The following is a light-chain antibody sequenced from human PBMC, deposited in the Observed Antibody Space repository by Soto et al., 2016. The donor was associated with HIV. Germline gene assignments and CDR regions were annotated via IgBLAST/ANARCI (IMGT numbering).Light chain of an antibody. CDR1: QSISTY. CDR3: QQSYSPPWT. Sequence: DIQMTQSPSSLSASVGDRVTITCRASQSISTYLNWYQQKPGKAPNLLIYSASSLQSGVPLRFSGSGSGTDFNLTISSLQPEDFAGYYCQQSYSPPWTFGQGTKVEIK. V-gene: IGKV1-39*01. J-gene: IGKJ1*01. CDR2: SAS.